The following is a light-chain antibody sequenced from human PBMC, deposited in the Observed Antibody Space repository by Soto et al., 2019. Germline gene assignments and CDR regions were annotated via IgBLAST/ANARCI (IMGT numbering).Light chain of an antibody. V-gene: IGLV2-14*01. CDR1: NSDVGAYNF. CDR2: EVS. CDR3: SSFTTYNTRV. J-gene: IGLJ1*01. Sequence: QSALTQPASVSGSPGQSIAISCTGTNSDVGAYNFVSWYQQYPGKAPKLIIHEVSNRPSGISDRFSGPKSGNTASLTISGLQADDEADYYCSSFTTYNTRVFGTGTKVTVL.